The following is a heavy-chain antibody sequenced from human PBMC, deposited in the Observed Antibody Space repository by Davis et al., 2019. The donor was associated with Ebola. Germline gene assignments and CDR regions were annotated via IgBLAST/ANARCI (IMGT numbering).Heavy chain of an antibody. V-gene: IGHV4-39*07. CDR1: GGSISIGSYY. CDR3: ARGDYYGSGSTDY. J-gene: IGHJ4*02. D-gene: IGHD3-10*01. Sequence: MPSETLSLTCTVSGGSISIGSYYWGWIRQAPGKGLEWIGNVFHSGNTYYNPSLKSRVTISVDTSKNQFSLKLSSVTAADTAVYYCARGDYYGSGSTDYWGQGTLVTVSS. CDR2: VFHSGNT.